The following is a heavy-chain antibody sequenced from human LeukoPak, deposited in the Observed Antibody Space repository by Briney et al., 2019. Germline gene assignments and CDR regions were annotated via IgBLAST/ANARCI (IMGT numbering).Heavy chain of an antibody. D-gene: IGHD3-16*01. J-gene: IGHJ3*02. CDR2: IRSKTNNYAT. CDR3: GGGGAADI. CDR1: GFTFSGSA. V-gene: IGHV3-73*01. Sequence: GGSLRLSCAASGFTFSGSAMHWVRQASGKGLEWVGRIRSKTNNYATAYAASVKGRFTISRDDSKNTAYLQMSSLKTEDRAVYYCGGGGAADIWGQGTMVTVSS.